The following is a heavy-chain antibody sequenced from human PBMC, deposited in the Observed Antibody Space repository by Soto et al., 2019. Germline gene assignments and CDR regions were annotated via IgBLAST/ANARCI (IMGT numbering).Heavy chain of an antibody. CDR1: DGSISSYF. CDR3: ARAGTAMVQLDY. J-gene: IGHJ4*02. Sequence: SETLSLTCTVSDGSISSYFWSWIRQPPGKGLEWIGYIYSSGSTNYNPSLKSRVTISVDTSKNQFSLKLTSVTAADTAVYYCARAGTAMVQLDYWGQGTLVTVSS. D-gene: IGHD5-18*01. CDR2: IYSSGST. V-gene: IGHV4-59*01.